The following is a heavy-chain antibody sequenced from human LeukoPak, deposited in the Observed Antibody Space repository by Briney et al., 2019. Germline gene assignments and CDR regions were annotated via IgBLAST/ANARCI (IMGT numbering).Heavy chain of an antibody. CDR3: ARDPYCGGDCYSGYGALDI. CDR2: IKQDGSEE. Sequence: PGGSLRLSCAASGFTFSSWMTWVRQAPGQGLEWVANIKQDGSEEQYADSMKGRFTISRDNAKNSLYLQMNSLRAEDTAVYFCARDPYCGGDCYSGYGALDIWGQGTMVTVSS. J-gene: IGHJ3*02. D-gene: IGHD2-21*02. V-gene: IGHV3-7*01. CDR1: GFTFSSW.